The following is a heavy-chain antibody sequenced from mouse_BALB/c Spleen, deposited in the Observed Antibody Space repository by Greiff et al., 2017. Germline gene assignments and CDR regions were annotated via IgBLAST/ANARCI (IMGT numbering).Heavy chain of an antibody. CDR2: INPGSGGT. CDR3: AAFITTVERAMDY. V-gene: IGHV1-54*03. J-gene: IGHJ4*01. D-gene: IGHD1-1*01. CDR1: GYAFTNYL. Sequence: QVQLKQSGAELVRPGTSVKVSCKASGYAFTNYLIEWVKQRPGQGLEWIGVINPGSGGTNYNEKFKGKATLTADKSSSTAYMQLSSLTSDDSAVYFCAAFITTVERAMDYWGQGTSVTVSS.